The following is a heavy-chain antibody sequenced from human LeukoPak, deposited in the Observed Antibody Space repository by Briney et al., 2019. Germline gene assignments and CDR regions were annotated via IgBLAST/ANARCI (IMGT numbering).Heavy chain of an antibody. D-gene: IGHD1-14*01. V-gene: IGHV3-21*04. CDR2: ISSSSSYI. Sequence: GGSLRLSCAASGFTFSSSSMNWVRQAPGKGLEWVSSISSSSSYIYYADSVKGRFTISRDNAKNSLYLQMNSLRAEDTAVYYCATVTEGHDAFDIWGQGTMVTVSS. J-gene: IGHJ3*02. CDR1: GFTFSSSS. CDR3: ATVTEGHDAFDI.